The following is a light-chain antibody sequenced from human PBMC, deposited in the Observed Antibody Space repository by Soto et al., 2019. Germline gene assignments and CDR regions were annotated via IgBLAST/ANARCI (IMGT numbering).Light chain of an antibody. CDR2: GAS. Sequence: EVVLTQSPVTLSLSPGERATLSCRASQSVGSPYLAWYQQKPGQPPRLLIYGASNRAPDIPDRFIGSGSGTEFTLTIARLAPDDFDMYYCHQYGNSPFTFGPGTKVDV. CDR1: QSVGSPY. V-gene: IGKV3-20*01. J-gene: IGKJ3*01. CDR3: HQYGNSPFT.